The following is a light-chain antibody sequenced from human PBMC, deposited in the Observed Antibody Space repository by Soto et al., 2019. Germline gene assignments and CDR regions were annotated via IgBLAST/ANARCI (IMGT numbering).Light chain of an antibody. CDR1: QSVSSSY. CDR2: DTS. J-gene: IGKJ1*01. CDR3: QQYGSSRT. V-gene: IGKV3D-20*01. Sequence: VVLTQSPATLSLSPGERGTLSCGASQSVSSSYVAWYQHKPGLAPRLLIHDTSSRAIGIPDRFSGSGSGTDFTLTISRLEPEDFAVYYCQQYGSSRTFGQGTKVDIK.